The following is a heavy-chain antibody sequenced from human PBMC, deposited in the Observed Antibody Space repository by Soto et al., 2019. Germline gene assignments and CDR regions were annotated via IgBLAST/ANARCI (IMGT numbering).Heavy chain of an antibody. CDR1: GGSVSSGSYY. Sequence: SETLSLTCTVSGGSVSSGSYYWSLIRQPPGKGLEWIGYIYYSGSTNYNPSLKSRVTISVDTSKNQLFLKLSSVTAADTAVYYCARFRRYYDFWSGYPTYYYYYGMDVWGQGTTVTVSS. D-gene: IGHD3-3*01. V-gene: IGHV4-61*01. CDR2: IYYSGST. J-gene: IGHJ6*02. CDR3: ARFRRYYDFWSGYPTYYYYYGMDV.